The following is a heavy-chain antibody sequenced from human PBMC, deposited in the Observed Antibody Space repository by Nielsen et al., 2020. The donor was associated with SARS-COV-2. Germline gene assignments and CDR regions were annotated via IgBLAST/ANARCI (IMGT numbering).Heavy chain of an antibody. CDR3: ARDLGSVAVAGTNYYGMDV. J-gene: IGHJ6*02. V-gene: IGHV3-23*01. Sequence: WVRQPPGKGLEWVSAISGGGGITYYADSVRGRFTISRDNSKNTLYLQMNSLRAEVTAVYCCARDLGSVAVAGTNYYGMDVWGQGTTVTGSS. D-gene: IGHD6-19*01. CDR2: ISGGGGIT.